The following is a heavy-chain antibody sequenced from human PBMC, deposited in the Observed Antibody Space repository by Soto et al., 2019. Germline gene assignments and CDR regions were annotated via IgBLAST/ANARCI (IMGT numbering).Heavy chain of an antibody. D-gene: IGHD6-19*01. V-gene: IGHV1-69*02. CDR3: ARVRNYLVSSGLPD. Sequence: QVQLVQSGAEVRKPGSSVKVSCKASGGTFSSYTISWVRQAPGQGLEWMGRIIPILGIAHYAQKFQGRVTIPADKCTGTAYMGLSSLRSEDTAVYYCARVRNYLVSSGLPDWGQGTLVTVSS. CDR1: GGTFSSYT. CDR2: IIPILGIA. J-gene: IGHJ4*02.